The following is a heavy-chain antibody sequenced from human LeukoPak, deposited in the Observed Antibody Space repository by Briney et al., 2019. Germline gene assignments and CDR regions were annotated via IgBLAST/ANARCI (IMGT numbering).Heavy chain of an antibody. CDR3: ARNPPYCTSTSCYNDY. D-gene: IGHD2-2*02. V-gene: IGHV1-2*02. J-gene: IGHJ4*02. CDR2: INPNSGGT. CDR1: GYTFTIYY. Sequence: ASVKVSCKASGYTFTIYYMHWVRQAPGQGLEWMGWINPNSGGTSYAQRFQGRVTMTRDTSISTAYMELSGLTSDDTAVYYCARNPPYCTSTSCYNDYWGQGTLVIASS.